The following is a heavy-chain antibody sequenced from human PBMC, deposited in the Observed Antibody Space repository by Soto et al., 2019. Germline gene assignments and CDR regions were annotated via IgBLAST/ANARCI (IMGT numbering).Heavy chain of an antibody. J-gene: IGHJ6*02. CDR3: ARSITMVRGVIRYYYYYGMDV. CDR1: GFTLKKYA. Sequence: GGSLRLSCAASGFTLKKYAITWVRQAPGKGLEWVSSISGSGGSTYYADSVKGRFTISRDNSKNTLHLQMNSLRAEDTAVYYCARSITMVRGVIRYYYYYGMDVWGPGTTVTVSS. V-gene: IGHV3-23*01. CDR2: ISGSGGST. D-gene: IGHD3-10*01.